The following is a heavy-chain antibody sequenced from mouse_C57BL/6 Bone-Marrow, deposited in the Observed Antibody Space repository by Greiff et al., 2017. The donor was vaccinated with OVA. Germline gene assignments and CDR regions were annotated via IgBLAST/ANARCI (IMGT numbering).Heavy chain of an antibody. Sequence: DVHLVESGGGLVKPGGSLKLSCAASGFTFSDYGMHWVRQAPEKGLEWVAYISSGSSTIYYADTVKGRFTISRDNAKNTLFLQMTSLRSEDTAMYYCARGIYYGNYEDFDYWGQGTTLTVSS. D-gene: IGHD2-1*01. CDR2: ISSGSSTI. CDR1: GFTFSDYG. J-gene: IGHJ2*01. V-gene: IGHV5-17*01. CDR3: ARGIYYGNYEDFDY.